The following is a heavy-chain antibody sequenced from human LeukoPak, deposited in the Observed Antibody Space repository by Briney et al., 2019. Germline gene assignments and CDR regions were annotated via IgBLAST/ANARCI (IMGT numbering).Heavy chain of an antibody. V-gene: IGHV3-23*01. CDR1: RFIFGIYT. J-gene: IGHJ4*02. D-gene: IGHD5-24*01. CDR2: IIRSGEST. Sequence: GGTLRLSCAASRFIFGIYTMTWVRQAPGKGLEWVSAIIRSGESTYYADSVRGRFTISRDNYQNTLYLQMNSLTAEDTAIYYCARSPGERAYGFWGQGTLVTV. CDR3: ARSPGERAYGF.